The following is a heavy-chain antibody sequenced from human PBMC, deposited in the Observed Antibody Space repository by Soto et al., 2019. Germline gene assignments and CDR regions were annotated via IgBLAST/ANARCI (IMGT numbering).Heavy chain of an antibody. D-gene: IGHD2-15*01. CDR2: ISSSGNTI. CDR1: GFTFSSNS. J-gene: IGHJ2*01. CDR3: ARDRKVVVAAFYWYFDL. Sequence: QLVESGGGLIQPGGSLRLSCAASGFTFSSNSMNWVRQAPGKGLEWISYISSSGNTIYYADSVKGRFTVSRDNAKNSLYLQINSLRADDTAVYYCARDRKVVVAAFYWYFDLWGRGTLLTVSS. V-gene: IGHV3-48*04.